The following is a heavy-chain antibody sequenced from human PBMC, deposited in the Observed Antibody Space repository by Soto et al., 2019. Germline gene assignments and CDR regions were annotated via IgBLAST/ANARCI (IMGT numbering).Heavy chain of an antibody. D-gene: IGHD3-10*01. CDR2: ISGSGGST. CDR3: AKDFPSYYYGSGSYYKRGAFDY. Sequence: GGSLRLSCAASGFTFSSYAMSWVRQAPGKGLEWVSAISGSGGSTYYADSVKGRFTISRENSKNTLYLQMNSLRAEDTAVYYCAKDFPSYYYGSGSYYKRGAFDYWGQGTLVTVSS. J-gene: IGHJ4*02. V-gene: IGHV3-23*01. CDR1: GFTFSSYA.